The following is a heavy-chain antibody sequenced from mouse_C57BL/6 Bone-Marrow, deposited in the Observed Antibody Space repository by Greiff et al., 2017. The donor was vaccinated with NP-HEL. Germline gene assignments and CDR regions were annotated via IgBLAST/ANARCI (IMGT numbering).Heavy chain of an antibody. Sequence: EVQRVESGGGLVQPGGSLKLSCAASGFTFSDYYMYWVRQTPEKRLEWVAYISNGGGSTYYPDTVKGRFTISRDNAKNTLYLQMGRVKSEYTALYYCARHAMGYWGKGTSVTVSS. CDR3: ARHAMGY. J-gene: IGHJ4*01. V-gene: IGHV5-12*01. CDR1: GFTFSDYY. CDR2: ISNGGGST.